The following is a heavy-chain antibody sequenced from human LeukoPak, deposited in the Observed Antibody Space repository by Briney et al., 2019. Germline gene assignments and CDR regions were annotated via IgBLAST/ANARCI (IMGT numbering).Heavy chain of an antibody. J-gene: IGHJ6*02. CDR3: AKENEQWLEYGMDV. V-gene: IGHV3-7*01. CDR2: IKHDGSDK. CDR1: GLTFSSYW. Sequence: PGGSRRFSGAASGLTFSSYWMGWVRKAPGKGREWVANIKHDGSDKNYVDSVKGRFTISRDNAKNSLYVQMNSLRAEDTAMYYCAKENEQWLEYGMDVWGQGTTVTVSS. D-gene: IGHD6-19*01.